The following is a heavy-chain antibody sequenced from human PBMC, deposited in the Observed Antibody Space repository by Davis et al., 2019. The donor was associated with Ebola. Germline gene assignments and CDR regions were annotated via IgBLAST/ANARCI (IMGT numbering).Heavy chain of an antibody. D-gene: IGHD6-6*01. V-gene: IGHV1-46*01. Sequence: AASVKVSCKASGYTFTSYYMHWVRQAPGQGLEWMGIINPSGGSTSYAQKFQGRVTMTRDTSTSTVYMELSSLRSEDTAVYYCAILYSSSSPYYYYYGMDVWGQGTTVTVSS. CDR3: AILYSSSSPYYYYYGMDV. J-gene: IGHJ6*02. CDR2: INPSGGST. CDR1: GYTFTSYY.